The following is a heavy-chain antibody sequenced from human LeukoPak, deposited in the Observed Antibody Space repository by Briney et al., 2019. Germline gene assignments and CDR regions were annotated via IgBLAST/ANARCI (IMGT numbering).Heavy chain of an antibody. Sequence: GGSLRLSCAASGFSFTTHSMNWVRQAPGKGLEWVSLISVTSSFISYADSVKGRFTISRDNGENSLYLQMNSLRAEDTAVYYCVRELLSFGGPGAFDIWGQGAMVTVSS. CDR3: VRELLSFGGPGAFDI. J-gene: IGHJ3*02. CDR2: ISVTSSFI. D-gene: IGHD3-10*01. V-gene: IGHV3-48*01. CDR1: GFSFTTHS.